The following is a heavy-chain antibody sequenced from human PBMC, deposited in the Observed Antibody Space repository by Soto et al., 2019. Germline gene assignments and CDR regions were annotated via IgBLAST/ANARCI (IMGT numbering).Heavy chain of an antibody. D-gene: IGHD5-18*01. CDR2: IYYSGST. CDR1: GFSISSSSYY. V-gene: IGHV4-39*01. Sequence: SETLPLTCTVSGFSISSSSYYWVWIRQPPGKGLEWIGSIYYSGSTYYNPSLKSRVTISVDTSKNQFSLKLSSVTAADTAVYYCARLGVRGGYSYVSLDYWGQGTLVTVSS. J-gene: IGHJ4*02. CDR3: ARLGVRGGYSYVSLDY.